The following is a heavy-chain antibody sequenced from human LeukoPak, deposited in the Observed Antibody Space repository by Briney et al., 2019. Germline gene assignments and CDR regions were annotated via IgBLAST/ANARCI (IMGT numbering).Heavy chain of an antibody. Sequence: GGSLRLSCAASGFTVSNNYMNWVRQAPGKGLEWVSSISSSSSYIYYADSVKGRFTISRDNAKNSLYLQMNSLRAEDTAVYYCARDSAATFGYWGQGTLVTVSS. J-gene: IGHJ4*02. CDR3: ARDSAATFGY. V-gene: IGHV3-21*01. D-gene: IGHD2-2*01. CDR2: ISSSSSYI. CDR1: GFTVSNNY.